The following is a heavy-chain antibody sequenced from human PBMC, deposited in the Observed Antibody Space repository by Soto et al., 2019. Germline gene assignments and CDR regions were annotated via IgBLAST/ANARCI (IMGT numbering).Heavy chain of an antibody. D-gene: IGHD6-25*01. V-gene: IGHV3-66*01. J-gene: IGHJ6*03. Sequence: EVQLVESGGGLVQPGGSLRLSCAASGFTVSSSYMSWVRQAPGKGLEWVSVIYGGGSTDYADSVKGRFTISGDNSKNTLYLQGNSRRAEDTAVYYWARCGLAGSYYYYMDVWGKGTTVTVSS. CDR3: ARCGLAGSYYYYMDV. CDR2: IYGGGST. CDR1: GFTVSSSY.